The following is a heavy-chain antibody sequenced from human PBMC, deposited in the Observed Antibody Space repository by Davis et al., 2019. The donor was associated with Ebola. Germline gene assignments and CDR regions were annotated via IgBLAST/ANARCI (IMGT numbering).Heavy chain of an antibody. V-gene: IGHV3-7*03. Sequence: GGSLRLSCAASGFTFSGFWMSWVRQAPGKGLEWVANINQDGSEKQYVDSVKGRFTISRDNSNNLLYLQMNSLRAEDTAVYYCANLDYGDNSGFDYWGQGTLVTVSS. J-gene: IGHJ4*02. CDR3: ANLDYGDNSGFDY. D-gene: IGHD4-23*01. CDR2: INQDGSEK. CDR1: GFTFSGFW.